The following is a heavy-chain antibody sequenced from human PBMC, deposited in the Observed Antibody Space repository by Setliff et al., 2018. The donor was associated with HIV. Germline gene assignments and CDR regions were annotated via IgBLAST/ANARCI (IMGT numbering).Heavy chain of an antibody. CDR2: IHVSGST. CDR1: GGSFSGYY. J-gene: IGHJ4*02. CDR3: ARKTEYYYDTSGFNPDAFDI. Sequence: SETLSLTCAVYGGSFSGYYWSWIRQPPGKGLEWVGEIHVSGSTNYSPSPTSRVTISVDTSKNQFSLRLISVIAADTAVYYCARKTEYYYDTSGFNPDAFDIWGQGTLVTVSS. V-gene: IGHV4-34*01. D-gene: IGHD3-22*01.